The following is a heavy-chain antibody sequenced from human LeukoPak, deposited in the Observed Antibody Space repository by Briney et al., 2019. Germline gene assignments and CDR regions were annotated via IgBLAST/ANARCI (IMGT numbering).Heavy chain of an antibody. CDR1: GGSISSYY. D-gene: IGHD6-13*01. J-gene: IGHJ5*02. V-gene: IGHV4-59*08. CDR2: IYYSGST. Sequence: SETLSLTCTVSGGSISSYYWSWIRQPPGKGLEWIGYIYYSGSTNYNPSLKSRVTISVDTSKNQFSLKLSSVTAADTAVYYCARYLGSSLGDWFDPWGQGTLVTVSS. CDR3: ARYLGSSLGDWFDP.